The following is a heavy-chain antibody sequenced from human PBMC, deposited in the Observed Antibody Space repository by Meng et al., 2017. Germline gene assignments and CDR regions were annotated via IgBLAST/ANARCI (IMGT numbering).Heavy chain of an antibody. J-gene: IGHJ4*02. D-gene: IGHD6-19*01. Sequence: QVKLVRAGAEVKKPGSSVKVSCKASGGTFSSYAISWVRQAPGQGLEWMGGIIPIFGTANYAQKFQGRVTITADKSTSTAYMELSSLRSEDTAVYYCHSGWYQAGDDYWGQGTLVTVSS. CDR3: HSGWYQAGDDY. CDR2: IIPIFGTA. V-gene: IGHV1-69*06. CDR1: GGTFSSYA.